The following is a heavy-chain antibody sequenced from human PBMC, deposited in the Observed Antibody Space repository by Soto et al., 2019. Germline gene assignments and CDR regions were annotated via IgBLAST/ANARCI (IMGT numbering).Heavy chain of an antibody. Sequence: GGSLRLSCAASGFTFSSYAMSWVRQAPGKGLEWVSAISGSGGSTYYADSVKGRFTISRDNSKNTLYLQMNSLRAEDTAVYYCAKLVGRSGYVRGGYFDYWGQGTLVTVSS. D-gene: IGHD3-22*01. CDR3: AKLVGRSGYVRGGYFDY. CDR1: GFTFSSYA. V-gene: IGHV3-23*01. CDR2: ISGSGGST. J-gene: IGHJ4*02.